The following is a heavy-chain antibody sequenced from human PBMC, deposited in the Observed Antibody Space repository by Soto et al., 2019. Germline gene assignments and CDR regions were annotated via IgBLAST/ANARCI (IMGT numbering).Heavy chain of an antibody. Sequence: GASVKVSCKASGGTFSSYAISWVRQAPGQGLEWMGGIIPIFGTANYAQKFQGKVTITADESTSTAYMELSSLRSEDTAVYYCARDTQPVDTAMVTLSYYYYGMDVWGQGTTVTVSS. D-gene: IGHD5-18*01. CDR1: GGTFSSYA. CDR2: IIPIFGTA. J-gene: IGHJ6*02. V-gene: IGHV1-69*13. CDR3: ARDTQPVDTAMVTLSYYYYGMDV.